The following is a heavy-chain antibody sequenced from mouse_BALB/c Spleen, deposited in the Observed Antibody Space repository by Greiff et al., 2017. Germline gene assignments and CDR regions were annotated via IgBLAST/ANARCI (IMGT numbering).Heavy chain of an antibody. V-gene: IGHV1-63*01. CDR3: ARCGSSYVDAMDY. D-gene: IGHD1-1*01. CDR2: IYPGSGNT. J-gene: IGHJ4*01. CDR1: GYAFTNYW. Sequence: QVQLQQSGAELVRPGTSVKISCKASGYAFTNYWLGWVKQRPGHGLEWIGDIYPGSGNTYYNEKFKGKATLTADKSSSTAYMQLSSLTSEDSAVYFCARCGSSYVDAMDYWGQGTSVTVSS.